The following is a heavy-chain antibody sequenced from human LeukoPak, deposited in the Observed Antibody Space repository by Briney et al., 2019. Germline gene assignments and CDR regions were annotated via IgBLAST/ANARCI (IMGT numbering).Heavy chain of an antibody. J-gene: IGHJ3*02. Sequence: GGSLRLSCAASGFTFSSYSMNWVRQAPGKGLEWVSAISGSGGSTYYADSVKGRFTISRDNSKNTVWLQVNSLRAEDTAVYYCAKDRGAVAGFAFDIWGQGTMVTVSS. D-gene: IGHD6-19*01. CDR2: ISGSGGST. V-gene: IGHV3-23*01. CDR3: AKDRGAVAGFAFDI. CDR1: GFTFSSYS.